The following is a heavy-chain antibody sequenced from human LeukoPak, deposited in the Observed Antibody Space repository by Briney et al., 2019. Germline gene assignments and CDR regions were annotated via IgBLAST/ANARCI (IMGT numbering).Heavy chain of an antibody. V-gene: IGHV4-30-4*01. Sequence: SETLSLTCTVSGGSISSGDYYWSWIRQSPGKGLEWIGYIYYSGSTYYNPSLKSRVTISVDTSKNQFSLKLSSVTAADTAVYYCARDHGQLASNRLDPWGQGTLVTVSS. CDR2: IYYSGST. D-gene: IGHD6-6*01. CDR1: GGSISSGDYY. CDR3: ARDHGQLASNRLDP. J-gene: IGHJ5*02.